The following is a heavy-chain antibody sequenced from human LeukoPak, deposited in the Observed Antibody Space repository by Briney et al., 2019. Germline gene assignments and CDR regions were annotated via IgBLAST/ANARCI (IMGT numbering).Heavy chain of an antibody. CDR3: ARDDSSGYHFDY. Sequence: SQTLSLTCTVSGGSISSGGYYWSWIRQHPGKGLEWIGYIYYSGSTYYNPSLKSRVTISVDTSKNQFSLKLSSVTAADTAVYYCARDDSSGYHFDYWGQGTLVTVSS. CDR2: IYYSGST. J-gene: IGHJ4*02. CDR1: GGSISSGGYY. V-gene: IGHV4-31*03. D-gene: IGHD3-22*01.